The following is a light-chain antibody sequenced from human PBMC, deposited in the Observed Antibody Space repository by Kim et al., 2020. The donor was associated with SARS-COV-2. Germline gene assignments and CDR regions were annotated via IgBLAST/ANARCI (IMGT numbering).Light chain of an antibody. CDR1: TSNIGNDF. CDR3: GTWDSRLNSAI. Sequence: QSVVTQPPSVSAAPGQTVTISCSGRTSNIGNDFVLWYQHFPGTAPKVLIYDDERRPSEIPDRFSASKSGTSATLHIAGVQSEDEADYYCGTWDSRLNSAIFGGGTQLTVL. V-gene: IGLV1-51*01. CDR2: DDE. J-gene: IGLJ2*01.